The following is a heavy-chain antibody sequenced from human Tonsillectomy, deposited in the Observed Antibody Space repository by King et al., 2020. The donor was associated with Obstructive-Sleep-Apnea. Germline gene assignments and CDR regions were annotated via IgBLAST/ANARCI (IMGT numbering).Heavy chain of an antibody. CDR3: ARDLSGGITMIRGLYG. D-gene: IGHD3-10*01. Sequence: HVQLVESGAEVKKPGASVKVSCKASGYTFTSYYIHWVRQAPGQGLEWMGIINPSGGSTSYAQKFQGRVTMARDTSTSTLYMELNSLRSEDTAVYYCARDLSGGITMIRGLYGWGQGTLVTVSS. CDR2: INPSGGST. V-gene: IGHV1-46*03. CDR1: GYTFTSYY. J-gene: IGHJ4*02.